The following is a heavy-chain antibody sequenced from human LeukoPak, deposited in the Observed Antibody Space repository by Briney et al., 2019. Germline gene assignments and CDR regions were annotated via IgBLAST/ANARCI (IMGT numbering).Heavy chain of an antibody. CDR2: INHRGST. CDR1: GGSFSGYY. J-gene: IGHJ4*02. CDR3: RGLRISRYCSSTSCSKDY. Sequence: PSETLSLTCAVYGGSFSGYYWSWIRQPPGKGLEWIGEINHRGSTNYNPSLKSRVTISVDTSKNQFSLKLSSVTAADTAVYYCRGLRISRYCSSTSCSKDYWGQGTLVTVSS. V-gene: IGHV4-34*01. D-gene: IGHD2-2*01.